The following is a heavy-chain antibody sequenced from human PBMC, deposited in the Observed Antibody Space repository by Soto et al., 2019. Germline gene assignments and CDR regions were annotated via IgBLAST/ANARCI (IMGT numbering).Heavy chain of an antibody. D-gene: IGHD3-22*01. CDR3: ARDTMIIVLDAFDI. V-gene: IGHV4-31*03. CDR2: IYYSGST. CDR1: GGPISSGTYY. Sequence: SETLALTFTVSGGPISSGTYYWTWIRNHPGKGLELIGYIYYSGSTSYNPSLKSRVSISVDTSKNQFSLKLSSVTAADTAVYYCARDTMIIVLDAFDIWGQGTMVTVSS. J-gene: IGHJ3*02.